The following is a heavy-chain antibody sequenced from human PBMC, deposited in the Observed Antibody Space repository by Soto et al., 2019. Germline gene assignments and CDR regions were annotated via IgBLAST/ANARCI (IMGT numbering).Heavy chain of an antibody. CDR3: AREDIAADGVVMLAY. J-gene: IGHJ4*02. Sequence: QVQLQQSGPGLVKPSQTLSLTCAISGDSVSSNSAAWNWIRQSPSRGLEWLGRTYYRSKWYNDYDRPVKSRITSHLHASTXHFSLQLNSVTPEYTAVYYCAREDIAADGVVMLAYWGQGTLVTVSS. CDR2: TYYRSKWYN. V-gene: IGHV6-1*01. D-gene: IGHD6-13*01. CDR1: GDSVSSNSAA.